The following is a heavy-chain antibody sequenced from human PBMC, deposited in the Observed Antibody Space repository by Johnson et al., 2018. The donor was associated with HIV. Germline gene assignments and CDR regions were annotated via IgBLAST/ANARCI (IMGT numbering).Heavy chain of an antibody. CDR1: GFTFSSNY. Sequence: VQLVESGGGLVQPGGSLRLSCAASGFTFSSNYMSWVRQAPGRGLEWVSIIYTGGSTYYADSVKGRFTISRDNAKNSLHLQMNSLRAEDTAVYYCVRRMVVGYHAFDIWGQGTMVTVSS. J-gene: IGHJ3*02. D-gene: IGHD2-21*01. CDR3: VRRMVVGYHAFDI. V-gene: IGHV3-66*04. CDR2: IYTGGST.